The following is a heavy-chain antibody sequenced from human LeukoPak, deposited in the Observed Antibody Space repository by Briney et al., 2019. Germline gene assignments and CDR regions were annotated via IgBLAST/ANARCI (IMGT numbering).Heavy chain of an antibody. Sequence: GASVKVSCKASGYTFTGYYMHWLRQAPGQGLEWMGIINPSGGSTSYAQKFQGRVTMTRDTSTSAVYMELSSLRSEDTAVYCCARDGPIFGVVMVVDYWGQGTLDTVSS. J-gene: IGHJ4*02. CDR1: GYTFTGYY. D-gene: IGHD3-3*01. V-gene: IGHV1-46*03. CDR3: ARDGPIFGVVMVVDY. CDR2: INPSGGST.